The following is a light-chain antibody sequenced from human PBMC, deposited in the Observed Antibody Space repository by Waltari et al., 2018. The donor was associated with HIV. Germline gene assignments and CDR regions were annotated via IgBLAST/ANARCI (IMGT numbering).Light chain of an antibody. CDR2: GAS. J-gene: IGKJ3*01. V-gene: IGKV3-20*01. Sequence: EIVLTQSPGTLSLSQGEGATLPCRASQSVSSTYLAWYQQKPGQAPRLLIYGASSRATGIPDRFSGSGSGTDFTLTISRLEPEDFAVYYCQQYGSSPLTFGPGTKVDIK. CDR3: QQYGSSPLT. CDR1: QSVSSTY.